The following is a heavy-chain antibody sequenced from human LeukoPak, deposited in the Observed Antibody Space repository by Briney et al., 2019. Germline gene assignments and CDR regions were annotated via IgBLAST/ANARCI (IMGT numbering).Heavy chain of an antibody. CDR3: ARDWTSNIDY. D-gene: IGHD3/OR15-3a*01. CDR2: IYYSGST. J-gene: IGHJ4*02. V-gene: IGHV4-39*02. Sequence: PSETLSLTCTVSGGSISSSSYYWGWIRQPPGKGLEWIGSIYYSGSTYYNPSLKSRVTISVDTSKNQFSLKLSSVTAADTAVYYCARDWTSNIDYWGQGTLVTVSS. CDR1: GGSISSSSYY.